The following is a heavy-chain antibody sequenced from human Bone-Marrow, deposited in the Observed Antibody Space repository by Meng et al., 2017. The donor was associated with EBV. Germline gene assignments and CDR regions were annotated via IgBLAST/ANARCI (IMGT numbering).Heavy chain of an antibody. CDR2: INVGNGDT. D-gene: IGHD3-22*01. CDR3: ARDSSGDSRNFDP. CDR1: GYTFSTYA. J-gene: IGHJ5*02. Sequence: VQSVQSGAEVKKPGASVKVSCKASGYTFSTYAIHWVRQAPGQRLEWMGWINVGNGDTKYSQKLQGRVTITRDTSASTAYMELRSLRSEDTAVYYCARDSSGDSRNFDPWGQGTLVTVSS. V-gene: IGHV1-3*01.